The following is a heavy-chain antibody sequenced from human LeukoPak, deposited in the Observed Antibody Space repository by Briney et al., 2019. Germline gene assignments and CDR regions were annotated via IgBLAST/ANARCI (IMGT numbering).Heavy chain of an antibody. J-gene: IGHJ4*02. V-gene: IGHV1-24*01. D-gene: IGHD1-7*01. CDR1: GYTLTELS. Sequence: GASVKVSCKVSGYTLTELSMHWVRQAPGKGLEWMGGFDPEDGETIYAQKFQGRVTMTEDTSTDTAYMELSSLRSEDTAMYYCATYNWNYPRYFDYWGQGTLVTVSS. CDR2: FDPEDGET. CDR3: ATYNWNYPRYFDY.